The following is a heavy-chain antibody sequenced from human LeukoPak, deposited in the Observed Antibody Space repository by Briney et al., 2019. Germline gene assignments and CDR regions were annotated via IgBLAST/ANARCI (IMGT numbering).Heavy chain of an antibody. CDR3: VRVYHDGSFESGNWFDP. D-gene: IGHD3-22*01. J-gene: IGHJ5*02. Sequence: GGSLRLSCAASGFTFSSYSMNWVRQAPGKGLEWVSSISSSSSYRYYADSVKGRFTISRDNSKNTLYLQMSSLRSEDTAVYYCVRVYHDGSFESGNWFDPWGQGTLVTVSS. CDR2: ISSSSSYR. V-gene: IGHV3-21*04. CDR1: GFTFSSYS.